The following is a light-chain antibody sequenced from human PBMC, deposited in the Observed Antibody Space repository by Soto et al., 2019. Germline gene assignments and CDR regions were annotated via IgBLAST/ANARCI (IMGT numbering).Light chain of an antibody. CDR1: NSDVGGYNY. CDR2: DVS. Sequence: QSVLTQPASVSGSPGQSITISCTGTNSDVGGYNYVSWYQQHPGKAPKLLIFDVSVRPSGVSNRFSGSKSGNTASLTISGLQAEDEDDYYCNSYTGTNVGLFGGGTKLTVL. V-gene: IGLV2-14*01. J-gene: IGLJ2*01. CDR3: NSYTGTNVGL.